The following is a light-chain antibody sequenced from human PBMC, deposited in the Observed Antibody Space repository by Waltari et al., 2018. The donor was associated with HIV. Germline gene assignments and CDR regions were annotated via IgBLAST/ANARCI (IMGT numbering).Light chain of an antibody. CDR3: QQYGSSPPYT. Sequence: EIVLTQSPGTLSLSPGERATLSCRASQSVSSSYLAWYHQIPGQAPRLLIYGASSRATGIQDRFSGSGSGTDFTLTISRLEPEDFAVYYCQQYGSSPPYTFGQGTKLEIK. CDR1: QSVSSSY. V-gene: IGKV3-20*01. CDR2: GAS. J-gene: IGKJ2*01.